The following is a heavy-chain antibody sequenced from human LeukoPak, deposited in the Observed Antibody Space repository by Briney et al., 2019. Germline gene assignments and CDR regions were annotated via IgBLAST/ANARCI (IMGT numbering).Heavy chain of an antibody. CDR1: GFTFGSCA. CDR2: INGSGANT. CDR3: AKDVRGYNRPFDY. D-gene: IGHD3-10*02. Sequence: PGGSLRLSCAASGFTFGSCAMNWVRQAPGKGLEWLSSINGSGANTYYADSEEGRFTISRDNSQNTLYLQMNSLRAEDTAVYYCAKDVRGYNRPFDYWGQGTLVTVSS. V-gene: IGHV3-23*01. J-gene: IGHJ4*02.